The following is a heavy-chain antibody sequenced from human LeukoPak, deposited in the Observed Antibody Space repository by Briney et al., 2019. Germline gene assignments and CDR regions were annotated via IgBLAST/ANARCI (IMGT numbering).Heavy chain of an antibody. V-gene: IGHV3-7*01. CDR1: GFTFSSYW. J-gene: IGHJ4*02. Sequence: GGSLRLSXAVSGFTFSSYWMSWVRQAPGKGLEWVGNIKQDGSEKHYVDSLKGRFTISRDNAKNSLYLQMNSLRAEDTAVYYCARDEYCSSTSCQESFDYWGQGTLVTVSS. CDR2: IKQDGSEK. CDR3: ARDEYCSSTSCQESFDY. D-gene: IGHD2-2*01.